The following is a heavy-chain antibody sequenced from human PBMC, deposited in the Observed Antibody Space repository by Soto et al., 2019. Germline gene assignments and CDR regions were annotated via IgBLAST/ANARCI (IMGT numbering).Heavy chain of an antibody. D-gene: IGHD2-15*01. Sequence: EVQLLESGGGLVQPGGSLRLSCAASGFTFSSYAMSWVRQAPGKGLEWVSAISGSGGSTYYADSVKGRFTISRDNSKYALYLQMQCPRANDTAVYYCANDPFGPYCSGGICYDYWGHGTLVAVAS. J-gene: IGHJ4*01. CDR1: GFTFSSYA. CDR2: ISGSGGST. V-gene: IGHV3-23*01. CDR3: ANDPFGPYCSGGICYDY.